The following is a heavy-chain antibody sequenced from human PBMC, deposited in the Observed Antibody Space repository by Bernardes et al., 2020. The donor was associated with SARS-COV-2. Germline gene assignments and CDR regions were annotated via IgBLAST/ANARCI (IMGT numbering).Heavy chain of an antibody. J-gene: IGHJ4*02. D-gene: IGHD5-12*01. CDR1: GYTFTSYG. V-gene: IGHV1-18*04. Sequence: ASVKVSCKASGYTFTSYGISWVRQAPGQGLEWMGWISAYNGNTNYAQKLQGRVTMTTDTSTSTAYMELRSLRSDDTAVYYCARDSGNIVTTTERFDYWGQGTLVTVSS. CDR2: ISAYNGNT. CDR3: ARDSGNIVTTTERFDY.